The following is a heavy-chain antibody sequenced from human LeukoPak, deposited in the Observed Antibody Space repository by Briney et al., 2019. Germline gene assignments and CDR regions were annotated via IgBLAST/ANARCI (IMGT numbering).Heavy chain of an antibody. J-gene: IGHJ3*02. D-gene: IGHD2-8*01. CDR2: ISGSGGST. V-gene: IGHV3-23*01. CDR1: GFTFSSYA. Sequence: GGSLRLSCAASGFTFSSYAMSWVRQAPGKGLEWVSAISGSGGSTYYADSVKGRFTISRHNSKNTLYLQMNSLRAEDTAVYYCARDQGVNDAFDIWGQGTMVTVSS. CDR3: ARDQGVNDAFDI.